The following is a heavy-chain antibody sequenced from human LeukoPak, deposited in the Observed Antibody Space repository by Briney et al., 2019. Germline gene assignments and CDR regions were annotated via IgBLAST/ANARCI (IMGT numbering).Heavy chain of an antibody. CDR1: GFTFSSYG. Sequence: PGGSLRLSCAASGFTFSSYGMHWVRQAPGKGLEWVAFIRYDGSNKYYADSVKGRFTISRDNAKNSLYLQMNSLRAEDTAVYYCASDLNVDTAMVTGYWGQGTLVTVSS. J-gene: IGHJ4*02. CDR3: ASDLNVDTAMVTGY. V-gene: IGHV3-33*08. CDR2: IRYDGSNK. D-gene: IGHD5-18*01.